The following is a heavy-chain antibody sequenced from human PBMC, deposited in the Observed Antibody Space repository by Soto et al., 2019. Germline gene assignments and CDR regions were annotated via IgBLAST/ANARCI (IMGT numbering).Heavy chain of an antibody. V-gene: IGHV1-69*01. CDR2: IIPMFGTT. J-gene: IGHJ6*02. D-gene: IGHD1-1*01. CDR3: ATRAPGRNLYYYGMDV. CDR1: GGTLNKHA. Sequence: QVQLVQSGAEVKKPGSSVRVSCRASGGTLNKHAITWVRRAPGLGLEWLGGIIPMFGTTKYAQKFQGRVTITADEVTSTTYMDLSGLKSDDAAVYYCATRAPGRNLYYYGMDVWGQGTSVTVSS.